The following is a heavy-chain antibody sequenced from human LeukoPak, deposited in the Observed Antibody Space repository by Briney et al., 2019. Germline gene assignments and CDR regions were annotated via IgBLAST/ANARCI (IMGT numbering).Heavy chain of an antibody. D-gene: IGHD3-3*02. J-gene: IGHJ4*02. V-gene: IGHV1-69*13. CDR3: ARVVSSFLQS. CDR1: GGTFSSYT. CDR2: IIPIFGTA. Sequence: SVKVSCKASGGTFSSYTISWVRQAPGQGLEWMGGIIPIFGTANYAQKFQGRVTITADESTSTAYMELSSLRSEDTAVYYCARVVSSFLQSWGQGTLVTVSS.